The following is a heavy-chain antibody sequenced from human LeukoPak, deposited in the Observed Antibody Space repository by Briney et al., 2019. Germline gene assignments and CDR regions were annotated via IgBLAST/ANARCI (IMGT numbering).Heavy chain of an antibody. V-gene: IGHV1-69*06. D-gene: IGHD6-13*01. Sequence: SVKVSCKASGGTFSSYAISWVRQAPGQGLEWMGGIIPIFGTANYAQKFQGRVTITADKSTSTAYMELRSLRSDDTAVYYCARESGGAAAGYFDYWGQGTLVTVSS. CDR1: GGTFSSYA. CDR3: ARESGGAAAGYFDY. J-gene: IGHJ4*02. CDR2: IIPIFGTA.